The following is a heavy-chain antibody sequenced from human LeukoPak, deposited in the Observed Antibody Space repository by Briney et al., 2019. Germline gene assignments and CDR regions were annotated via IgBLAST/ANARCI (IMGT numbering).Heavy chain of an antibody. D-gene: IGHD3-10*01. V-gene: IGHV3-7*01. Sequence: GGSLRLSCVASGFTFSSSWMSWVRQGPGKGLEWVASINQDEIHYVDAVRGRFTISRDNAKNSLYLQMNSLRVEDTGIYYCVKVAKYYYGSETYYFFEHWGQGTPVTASS. CDR2: INQDEI. CDR1: GFTFSSSW. J-gene: IGHJ4*02. CDR3: VKVAKYYYGSETYYFFEH.